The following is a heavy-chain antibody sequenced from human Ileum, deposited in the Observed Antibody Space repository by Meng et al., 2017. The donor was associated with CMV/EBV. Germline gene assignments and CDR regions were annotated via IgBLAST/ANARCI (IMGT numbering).Heavy chain of an antibody. CDR1: WFTVSSNY. CDR2: IYSDGNT. V-gene: IGHV3-53*01. D-gene: IGHD3-10*01. CDR3: AREGTGNFDY. J-gene: IGHJ4*02. Sequence: VQLVGSGGGLVQPGGSLRLSCAASWFTVSSNYMSWVRQAPGKGLEWVSVIYSDGNTYYADSVKGRFTISRDNSKNTLYLQMNSLRAEDTAVYYCAREGTGNFDYWGQGTLVTVSS.